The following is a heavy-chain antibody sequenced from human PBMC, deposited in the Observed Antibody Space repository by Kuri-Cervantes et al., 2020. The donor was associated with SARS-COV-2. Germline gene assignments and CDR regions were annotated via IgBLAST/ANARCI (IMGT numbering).Heavy chain of an antibody. D-gene: IGHD2-21*01. V-gene: IGHV3-30*03. Sequence: GESLKISCAVSGITFSNSVMHWVRQAPGKGLEWVALITYDGSNKFYADSVKGRFTISRDNAKNSLFLQVNSLRVEDTAVYYCARVAGEGPIYYYHMDVWGKGTTVTVSS. CDR1: GITFSNSV. CDR2: ITYDGSNK. CDR3: ARVAGEGPIYYYHMDV. J-gene: IGHJ6*03.